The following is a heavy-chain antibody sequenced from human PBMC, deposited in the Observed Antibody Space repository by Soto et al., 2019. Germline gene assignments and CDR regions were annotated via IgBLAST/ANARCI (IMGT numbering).Heavy chain of an antibody. D-gene: IGHD1-26*01. CDR2: IYYSGST. CDR1: GGSISSYY. Sequence: SETLSLTCTVSGGSISSYYWSWIRQPPGKGLEWIGYIYYSGSTYYNPSLKSRVTISVDTSKNQFSLKLSSVTAADTAVYYCAQGGHYYYYGMDVWGQGTTVTVSS. CDR3: AQGGHYYYYGMDV. J-gene: IGHJ6*02. V-gene: IGHV4-59*08.